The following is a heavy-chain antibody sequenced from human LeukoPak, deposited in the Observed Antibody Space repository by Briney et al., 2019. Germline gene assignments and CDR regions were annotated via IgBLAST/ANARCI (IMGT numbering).Heavy chain of an antibody. V-gene: IGHV3-30*18. Sequence: GESLRLSCAISGFSFSSYGMHWVRQAPGKGLEWVAVISYDGSNKCHAGSVKGRFTISRDNSKSSLFLQMNSLRAEDTAVYYCAKPLSAASGTDFHYWGQGTLVTVSS. CDR3: AKPLSAASGTDFHY. D-gene: IGHD6-13*01. J-gene: IGHJ4*02. CDR1: GFSFSSYG. CDR2: ISYDGSNK.